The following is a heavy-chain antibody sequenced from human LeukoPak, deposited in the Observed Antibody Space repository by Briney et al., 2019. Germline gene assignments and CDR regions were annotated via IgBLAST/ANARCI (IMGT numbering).Heavy chain of an antibody. CDR3: VSFYETY. V-gene: IGHV3-74*01. J-gene: IGHJ4*02. Sequence: GGSLRLSCAASGNYGMHWVRQVPGKGLVWVSHINSDGSWTSYADSVKGRFTISKDNAKNTVYLQMNSLRAEDTAVYYCVSFYETYWGRGTLVTVSS. CDR2: INSDGSWT. CDR1: GNYG. D-gene: IGHD2/OR15-2a*01.